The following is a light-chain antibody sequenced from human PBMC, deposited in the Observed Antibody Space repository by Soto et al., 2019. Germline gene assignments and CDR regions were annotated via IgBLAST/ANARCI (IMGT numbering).Light chain of an antibody. CDR2: DDS. J-gene: IGLJ1*01. Sequence: SYELTQPPSVSVAPGQTARITSGGNNIGSKSVHWYQQKPGQAPVLVVYDDSDRPSGIPERSSGSNSGNTATLTISRVEAGDEADYYCQVWDSSSDHYVFGTGTKVTVL. V-gene: IGLV3-21*02. CDR3: QVWDSSSDHYV. CDR1: NIGSKS.